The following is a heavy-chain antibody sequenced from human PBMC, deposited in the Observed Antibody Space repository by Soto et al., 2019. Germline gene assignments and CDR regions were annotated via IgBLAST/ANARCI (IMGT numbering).Heavy chain of an antibody. CDR3: ARRRYCGYDCYHKHYYGMDV. D-gene: IGHD2-21*02. Sequence: QVQLVQYGAEVKKPGSSVRVSCRSSGDTFSSYIVNWLRLAPGRGLEWMGRVIPVLTTTDYAQNFRGRVTMSADKSTNTVYLDLSSLRSDDTAVYYCARRRYCGYDCYHKHYYGMDVWGQGSLVTVAS. V-gene: IGHV1-69*08. CDR2: VIPVLTTT. J-gene: IGHJ6*02. CDR1: GDTFSSYI.